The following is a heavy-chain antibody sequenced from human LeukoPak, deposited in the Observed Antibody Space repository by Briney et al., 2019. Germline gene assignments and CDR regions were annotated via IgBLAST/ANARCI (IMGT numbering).Heavy chain of an antibody. Sequence: GGSLRLSCEASGFTFGTYGMTWVRQAPGKGLEWVSGITGSSTWTYYADSVRGRFTISRDNSKNTLHLQMNNLTADDTAIYYCARELVSLGTGYFDPWGRGTLVTVSS. V-gene: IGHV3-23*01. D-gene: IGHD7-27*01. CDR3: ARELVSLGTGYFDP. CDR1: GFTFGTYG. J-gene: IGHJ2*01. CDR2: ITGSSTWT.